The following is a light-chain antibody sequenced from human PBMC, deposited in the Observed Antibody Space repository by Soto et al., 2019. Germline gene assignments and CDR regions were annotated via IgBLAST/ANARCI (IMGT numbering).Light chain of an antibody. CDR2: GAS. J-gene: IGKJ4*01. Sequence: EIVLTQSPGTLSLSPGEGATLSCRASQTVRTNYLAWFQHKPGQAPRLLIYGASSRATGIPDRFSGSGSGTDFTLTINILEPEDFAVYFCQQYSDSPLTFGGGTKVEIK. V-gene: IGKV3-20*01. CDR3: QQYSDSPLT. CDR1: QTVRTNY.